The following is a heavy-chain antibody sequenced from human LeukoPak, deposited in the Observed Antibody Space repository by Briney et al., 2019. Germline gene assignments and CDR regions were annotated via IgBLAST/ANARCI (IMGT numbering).Heavy chain of an antibody. J-gene: IGHJ2*01. Sequence: PTETLSLTCTVSGGSISSSSYYWGWIRQPPGKGLEWIGSIYYSGSTYYNPSLKSRVTISVDTSKNQFSLKLSSVTAADTAVYYCARARGEAYYYDSSGYYLGRWYFDLWGRGTLVTVSS. CDR2: IYYSGST. V-gene: IGHV4-39*07. CDR3: ARARGEAYYYDSSGYYLGRWYFDL. D-gene: IGHD3-22*01. CDR1: GGSISSSSYY.